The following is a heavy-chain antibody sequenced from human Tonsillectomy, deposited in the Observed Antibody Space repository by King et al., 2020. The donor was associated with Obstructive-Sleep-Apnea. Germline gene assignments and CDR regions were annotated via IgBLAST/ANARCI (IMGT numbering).Heavy chain of an antibody. CDR1: GGSISSDY. J-gene: IGHJ4*02. D-gene: IGHD4-17*01. Sequence: QLQESGPGLVKPSETLSLTCTVSGGSISSDYWTWIRQPPGKGLEWIGSIYHGGSTNYNPSLKSRVTISVDTSKNQFSLKLNSVTAADTAVYYCAKAYGDRLTQLEYWGLGTPVTVSS. CDR3: AKAYGDRLTQLEY. CDR2: IYHGGST. V-gene: IGHV4-59*08.